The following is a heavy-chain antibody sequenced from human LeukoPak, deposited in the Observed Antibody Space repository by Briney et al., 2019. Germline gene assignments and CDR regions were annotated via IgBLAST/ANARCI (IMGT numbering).Heavy chain of an antibody. V-gene: IGHV1-46*01. Sequence: VASVKVSCKASGYTFTSYYMHWVRQAPGQGLEWMGIINPSGGSTSYAQKFQGRVTMTGDTSTSTVYMELSSLRSEDTAVYYCARDQRAHYGGNSELHYWGQGTLVTVSS. D-gene: IGHD4-23*01. CDR3: ARDQRAHYGGNSELHY. CDR1: GYTFTSYY. J-gene: IGHJ4*02. CDR2: INPSGGST.